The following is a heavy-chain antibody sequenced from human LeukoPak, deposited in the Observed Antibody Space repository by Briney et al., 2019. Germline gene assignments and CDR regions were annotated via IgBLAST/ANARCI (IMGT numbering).Heavy chain of an antibody. V-gene: IGHV3-23*01. CDR3: TTYKAYASSGYVGFFDY. Sequence: GGSLRLSCAASGFTFSSYAMSWVRQAPGKGLEWVSAISGSGGSTYYADSVKGRFTISRDDSRNTVYLQMNSLRPEDTAVYYCTTYKAYASSGYVGFFDYWGQGTLVTVSS. CDR2: ISGSGGST. D-gene: IGHD3-22*01. CDR1: GFTFSSYA. J-gene: IGHJ4*02.